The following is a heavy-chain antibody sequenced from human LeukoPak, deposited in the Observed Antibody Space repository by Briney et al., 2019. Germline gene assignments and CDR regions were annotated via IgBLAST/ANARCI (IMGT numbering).Heavy chain of an antibody. D-gene: IGHD3-3*01. J-gene: IGHJ5*02. Sequence: SETLSLTCGVCGGSFSGYYWSWIRQPPGKGLEWIGYIYYSGSTNYNPSLKSRVTISVDTSKNQFSLKLSSVTAADTAVYYCARASKVFWSGYALAGHWFDPWGQGTLVTVSS. CDR3: ARASKVFWSGYALAGHWFDP. CDR1: GGSFSGYY. CDR2: IYYSGST. V-gene: IGHV4-59*01.